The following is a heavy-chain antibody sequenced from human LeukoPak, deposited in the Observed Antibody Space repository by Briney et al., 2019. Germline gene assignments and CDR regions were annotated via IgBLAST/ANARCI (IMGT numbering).Heavy chain of an antibody. CDR1: GYTFTGYY. Sequence: GASVKVSCKASGYTFTGYYMHWVRQAPGQGLEWMGWINPNSGGTNYAQKFQGRVTMTRDTSISTVYMELSRLRSDDTAVYYCARSGYSYGYEPDYWGQGTLVTVSS. CDR2: INPNSGGT. CDR3: ARSGYSYGYEPDY. V-gene: IGHV1-2*02. D-gene: IGHD5-18*01. J-gene: IGHJ4*02.